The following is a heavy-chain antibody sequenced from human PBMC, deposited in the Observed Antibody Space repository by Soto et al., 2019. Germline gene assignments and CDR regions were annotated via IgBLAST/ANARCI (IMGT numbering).Heavy chain of an antibody. Sequence: SPRPSSAAPGFTFRNLHMHCVPPATGKGLEWVSAIGTAGDTYYPGSVKGRFTISRENAKNSLYLQMNSLRAGDTAVYYCAREKESETRGAFDIWGQGTMVTVS. CDR3: AREKESETRGAFDI. V-gene: IGHV3-13*04. CDR2: IGTAGDT. J-gene: IGHJ3*02. D-gene: IGHD3-16*01. CDR1: GFTFRNLH.